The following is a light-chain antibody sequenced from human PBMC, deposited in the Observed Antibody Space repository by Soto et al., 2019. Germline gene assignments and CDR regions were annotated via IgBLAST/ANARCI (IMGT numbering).Light chain of an antibody. CDR3: QQYNSYSWT. CDR2: DAS. Sequence: DIQMTQSPSTLSGSVGDRVSITCRASQSISSWLAWYQQKPGKAPKLLIYDASSLESGVPSRFSGSGSGTEFTLTISSLQPDDFATYYCQQYNSYSWTLGQGTKVDI. J-gene: IGKJ1*01. CDR1: QSISSW. V-gene: IGKV1-5*01.